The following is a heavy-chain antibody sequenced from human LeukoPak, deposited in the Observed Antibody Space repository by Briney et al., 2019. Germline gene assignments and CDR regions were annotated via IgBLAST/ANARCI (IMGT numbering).Heavy chain of an antibody. V-gene: IGHV3-11*04. J-gene: IGHJ4*02. D-gene: IGHD3-10*01. CDR1: GFTFSDYY. Sequence: GGSLRLSCAASGFTFSDYYMSWIRQVPGKGLEWVSYIGRSGTTIHYADSVKGRFTISWDNAKKSLYLQMNSLRAEDTAVYYCAKTMVRLVKTTHYFDYWGQGTLVTVSS. CDR2: IGRSGTTI. CDR3: AKTMVRLVKTTHYFDY.